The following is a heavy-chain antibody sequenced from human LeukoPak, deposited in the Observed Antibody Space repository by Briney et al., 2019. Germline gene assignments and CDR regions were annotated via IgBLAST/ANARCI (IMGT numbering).Heavy chain of an antibody. V-gene: IGHV3-30*03. J-gene: IGHJ4*02. Sequence: GGSLRLSCAASGFTFSNYGMHWVRQAPGKGLEGVAVISYDGSNKYYADSVKGRFTISRDNSKNTLYLQMNSLRAEDTAVYYCARDRIQLWLLYDLWYWGQGTLVTVSS. CDR1: GFTFSNYG. D-gene: IGHD5-18*01. CDR2: ISYDGSNK. CDR3: ARDRIQLWLLYDLWY.